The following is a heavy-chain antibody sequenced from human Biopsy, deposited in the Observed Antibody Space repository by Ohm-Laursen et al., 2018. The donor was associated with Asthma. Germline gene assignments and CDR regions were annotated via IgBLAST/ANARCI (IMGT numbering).Heavy chain of an antibody. V-gene: IGHV4-30-4*01. Sequence: TLSLTCTVGGAYIGSRDHHWSWIRQSPGTGLEWIGFVFWSGTTHYNRSLERRLSISIDTTRNEFSMTLRSVTAADTAVYFCARVASYGDLYFGIDVWGPGTTVSAS. D-gene: IGHD4-17*01. CDR2: VFWSGTT. CDR3: ARVASYGDLYFGIDV. CDR1: GAYIGSRDHH. J-gene: IGHJ6*02.